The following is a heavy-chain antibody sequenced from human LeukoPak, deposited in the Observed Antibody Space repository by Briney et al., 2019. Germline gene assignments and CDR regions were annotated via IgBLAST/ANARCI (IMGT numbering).Heavy chain of an antibody. V-gene: IGHV1-18*01. J-gene: IGHJ4*02. Sequence: ASVKASCKASGYTFTSYGISWVRQAPEQRLEWMGWINAYNGNTNYAQKLQGRVTITTDTSTSTAYMELRSLRSDETAVYYCARDRERVVATMGYYWGQGTLVIVSS. D-gene: IGHD5-12*01. CDR2: INAYNGNT. CDR3: ARDRERVVATMGYY. CDR1: GYTFTSYG.